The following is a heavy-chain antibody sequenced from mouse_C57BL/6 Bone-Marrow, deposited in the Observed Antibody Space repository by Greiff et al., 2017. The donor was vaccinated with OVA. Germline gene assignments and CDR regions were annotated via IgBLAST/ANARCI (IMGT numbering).Heavy chain of an antibody. D-gene: IGHD1-1*01. CDR2: ISSGGSYT. CDR1: GFTFSSYG. V-gene: IGHV5-6*01. Sequence: EVHLVESGGDLVKPGGSLKLSCAASGFTFSSYGMSWVRQTPDKRLEWVATISSGGSYTYYPDSVKGRFTISRDNAKNTLYLQMSSLKSEDTAMYYCASSLYYGSSDYAMDYWGQGTSVTVSS. J-gene: IGHJ4*01. CDR3: ASSLYYGSSDYAMDY.